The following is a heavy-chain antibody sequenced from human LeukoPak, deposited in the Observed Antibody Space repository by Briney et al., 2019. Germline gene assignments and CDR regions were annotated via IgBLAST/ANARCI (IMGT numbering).Heavy chain of an antibody. CDR2: ISNRGSP. J-gene: IGHJ5*02. CDR1: GFSISSDDC. Sequence: SETLSLTCLVSGFSISSDDCWGWIRQPPGKGLEWIGSISNRGSPYYNPSLKSRVTMSVDTPNNHFSLRLSSVTAADTAVYYCVRDGGFYYTASPNSWFNPWGQGTLVTVSS. CDR3: VRDGGFYYTASPNSWFNP. D-gene: IGHD2-15*01. V-gene: IGHV4-38-2*02.